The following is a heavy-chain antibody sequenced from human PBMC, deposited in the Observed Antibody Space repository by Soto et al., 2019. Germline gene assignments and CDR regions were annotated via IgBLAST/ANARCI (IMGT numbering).Heavy chain of an antibody. V-gene: IGHV1-69*06. D-gene: IGHD2-2*01. CDR1: GGTFSSYA. CDR3: ARGVGCSSTSCYSGSRVDYYYGMDV. CDR2: IIPIFGTA. J-gene: IGHJ6*02. Sequence: QVQLVQSGAEVKKPGSSVKVSCKASGGTFSSYAISWVRQAPGQGLEWMGGIIPIFGTANYAQKFQGRVTITAEKSTSTAYMGLGSLRSEDTAVYYCARGVGCSSTSCYSGSRVDYYYGMDVWGQGTTVTVSS.